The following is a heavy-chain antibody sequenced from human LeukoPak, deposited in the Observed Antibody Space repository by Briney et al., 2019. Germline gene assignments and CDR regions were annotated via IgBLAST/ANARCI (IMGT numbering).Heavy chain of an antibody. J-gene: IGHJ4*02. CDR1: GFPFTSYG. V-gene: IGHV3-23*01. CDR3: AKSGRGYGGNSLRFDY. D-gene: IGHD4-23*01. Sequence: GGSLRLSCAASGFPFTSYGMSWVRQAPGKGLEWVSTISGSGGSPYYADSVKGRFTIFRDNSNNTLYLQMNSLRAEDTAVYYCAKSGRGYGGNSLRFDYWGQGTLVTVSS. CDR2: ISGSGGSP.